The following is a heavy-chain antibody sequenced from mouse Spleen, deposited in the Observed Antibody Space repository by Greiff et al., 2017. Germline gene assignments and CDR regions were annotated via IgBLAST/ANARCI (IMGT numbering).Heavy chain of an antibody. V-gene: IGHV1-52*01. CDR3: ATTVVAPGFAY. D-gene: IGHD1-1*01. CDR2: IDPSDSET. CDR1: GYTFTSYW. J-gene: IGHJ3*01. Sequence: QVQLKESGAELVRPGSSVKLSCKASGYTFTSYWMHWVKQRPIQGLEWIGNIDPSDSETHYNQKFKDKATLTVDKSSSTAYMQLSSLTSEDSAVYYCATTVVAPGFAYWGQGTLVTVSA.